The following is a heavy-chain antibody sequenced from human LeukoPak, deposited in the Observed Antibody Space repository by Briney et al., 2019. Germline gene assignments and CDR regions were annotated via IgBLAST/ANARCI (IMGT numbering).Heavy chain of an antibody. CDR1: GFTFSTYW. Sequence: GGSLRLSCAASGFTFSTYWMNWVRQAPGKGLEWVANIKQDGSEIYYVDSVKGRFTISRDNAKSSLYLQMNSLRADDTAVYYCARDPSGDCHFDYWGQGTLVTVSS. D-gene: IGHD2-21*01. CDR2: IKQDGSEI. V-gene: IGHV3-7*01. CDR3: ARDPSGDCHFDY. J-gene: IGHJ4*02.